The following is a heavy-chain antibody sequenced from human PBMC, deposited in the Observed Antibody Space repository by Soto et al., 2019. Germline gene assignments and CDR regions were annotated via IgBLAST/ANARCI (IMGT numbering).Heavy chain of an antibody. CDR3: AKGRGEMNWANYYGLDV. J-gene: IGHJ6*02. Sequence: EVEVLESGGGLVQPGGSLRLSCAASGFTFRNYAMSWIRQAPGKGLEWVSGISGSGDDTHFGDSVKGRFTISRDNGDNTLSLQIDNLRTEDTATYFCAKGRGEMNWANYYGLDVWGQGTTVTVSS. D-gene: IGHD7-27*01. CDR2: ISGSGDDT. CDR1: GFTFRNYA. V-gene: IGHV3-23*01.